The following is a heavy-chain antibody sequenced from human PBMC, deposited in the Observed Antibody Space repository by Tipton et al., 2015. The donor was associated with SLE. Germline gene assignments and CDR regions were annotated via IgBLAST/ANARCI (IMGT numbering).Heavy chain of an antibody. CDR1: GGSFSGYY. D-gene: IGHD3-16*01. CDR3: ARDLGRLGEGRDYFDY. J-gene: IGHJ4*02. Sequence: TLSLTCAVYGGSFSGYYWSWIRQPPGKGLEWIGEINHSASTNYNPSLKSRVTISVDTSKNQFSLKLTSVTAADTAVYYCARDLGRLGEGRDYFDYWGQGTLVTVSS. CDR2: INHSAST. V-gene: IGHV4-34*01.